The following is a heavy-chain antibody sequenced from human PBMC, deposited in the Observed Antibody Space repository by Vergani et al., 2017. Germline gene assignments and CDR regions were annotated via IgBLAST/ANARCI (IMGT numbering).Heavy chain of an antibody. CDR2: IIPILGIA. CDR3: AGGAYCGGDCYSGAAEYFQH. J-gene: IGHJ1*01. CDR1: GGTFSSYT. D-gene: IGHD2-21*02. V-gene: IGHV1-69*02. Sequence: QVQLVQSGAEVKKPGSSVKVSCKASGGTFSSYTISWVRQAPGQGLEWMGMIIPILGIANYAQKFQGRVTITADKSTSTAYMELSSLRSEDTAVYYCAGGAYCGGDCYSGAAEYFQHWAQGTLVTVSS.